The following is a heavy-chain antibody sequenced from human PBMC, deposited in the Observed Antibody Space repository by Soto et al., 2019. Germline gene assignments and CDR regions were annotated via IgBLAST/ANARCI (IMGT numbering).Heavy chain of an antibody. D-gene: IGHD2-8*02. CDR2: ISGDGTTT. CDR1: GFSFSSYW. J-gene: IGHJ6*02. Sequence: GGSLRLSCAASGFSFSSYWMHWVRRGPGKGLVWVSRISGDGTTTNYADSVKGRFTVSRDNARDTLHLQMNSLRVEDTAVYYCARDRLVDNIDYDYYYGMDVWGQGTTVTVSS. V-gene: IGHV3-74*01. CDR3: ARDRLVDNIDYDYYYGMDV.